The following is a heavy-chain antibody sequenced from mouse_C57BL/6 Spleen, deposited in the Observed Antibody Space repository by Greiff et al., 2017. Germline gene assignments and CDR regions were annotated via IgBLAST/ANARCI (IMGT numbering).Heavy chain of an antibody. D-gene: IGHD1-1*01. CDR3: ARGGYYYGSSYGFDY. J-gene: IGHJ2*01. CDR1: GYAFTNYL. Sequence: QVQLQQSGAELVRPGTSVKVSCKASGYAFTNYLIEWVKQRPGQGLEWIGVINPGSGGTNYNEKFKGKATLTADKSSSTAYMQLSSLTSEDSAVYFCARGGYYYGSSYGFDYWGQGTTLTVSS. V-gene: IGHV1-54*01. CDR2: INPGSGGT.